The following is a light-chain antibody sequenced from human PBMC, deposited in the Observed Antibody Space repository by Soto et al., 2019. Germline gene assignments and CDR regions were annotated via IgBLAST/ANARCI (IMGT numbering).Light chain of an antibody. V-gene: IGKV3-15*01. J-gene: IGKJ2*03. CDR3: LQYNNWYS. CDR1: QSVNSN. Sequence: EIVMTQSPATLSVSPGERATLSCRASQSVNSNLAWFQQKPGQAPRVLIYGASTTATGIPARFSGSGSGTEFTLTISSLQAEYSAVYSCLQYNNWYSFGQGTKLEIK. CDR2: GAS.